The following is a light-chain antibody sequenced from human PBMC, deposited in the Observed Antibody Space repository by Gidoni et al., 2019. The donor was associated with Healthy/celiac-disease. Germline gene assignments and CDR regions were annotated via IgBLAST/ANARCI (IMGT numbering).Light chain of an antibody. J-gene: IGKJ1*01. CDR2: GAS. CDR1: QSVSSSY. Sequence: EIVLTQYPGTLSLSPGERATLSCRASQSVSSSYLAWYQQKPGQAPRLLIYGASSRATCIPDRFSGSGSGTDFTLTISRLEPEDFAVYYCQQYGSSPVTFGQGTKVEIK. V-gene: IGKV3-20*01. CDR3: QQYGSSPVT.